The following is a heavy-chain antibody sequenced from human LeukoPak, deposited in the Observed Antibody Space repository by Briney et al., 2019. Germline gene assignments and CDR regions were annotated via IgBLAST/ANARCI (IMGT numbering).Heavy chain of an antibody. Sequence: GGSLRLSCAASGFTFRSYAMSWVRQAPGKGLEWVSIISGSGGNTYYADSVKGRFTISRDNSKNTLYLQMNSLRAEDTAVYYCAKTTSSYYYYMDVWGKGTTVTVSS. CDR1: GFTFRSYA. CDR3: AKTTSSYYYYMDV. D-gene: IGHD2/OR15-2a*01. J-gene: IGHJ6*03. CDR2: ISGSGGNT. V-gene: IGHV3-23*01.